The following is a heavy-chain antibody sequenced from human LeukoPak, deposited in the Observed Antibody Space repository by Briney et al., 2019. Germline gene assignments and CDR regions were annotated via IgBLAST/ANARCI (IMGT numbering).Heavy chain of an antibody. D-gene: IGHD4-23*01. CDR3: ARALTAGSSITVGY. Sequence: SETLSLTCTVSGGSISSYSWSWIRQPPGKGLEWIGYIYYSGSTNYNPSLKSRVTISVDTSKNQFSLELSSVTAADTAVYYCARALTAGSSITVGYWGQGTLVTVSS. V-gene: IGHV4-59*01. CDR1: GGSISSYS. CDR2: IYYSGST. J-gene: IGHJ4*02.